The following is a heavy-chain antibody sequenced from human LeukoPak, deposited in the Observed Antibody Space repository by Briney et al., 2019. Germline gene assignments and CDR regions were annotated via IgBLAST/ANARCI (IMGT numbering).Heavy chain of an antibody. J-gene: IGHJ4*02. CDR2: IYYSGST. D-gene: IGHD6-19*01. CDR3: ARGPSGYSSGWYGGYFDY. V-gene: IGHV4-31*03. Sequence: SETLSLTCTVSGGSISSGGYYWSWIRQHPGKGLEWIGYIYYSGSTYYNPSLKSRVTISVDTSKNQFSLKLSSVTAADTAVYYCARGPSGYSSGWYGGYFDYWGQGTLVTVSS. CDR1: GGSISSGGYY.